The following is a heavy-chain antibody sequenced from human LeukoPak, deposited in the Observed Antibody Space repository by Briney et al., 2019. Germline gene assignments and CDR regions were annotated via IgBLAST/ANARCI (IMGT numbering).Heavy chain of an antibody. D-gene: IGHD5-18*01. Sequence: GGSLRLSCAASGFTFSSYSMNWVRQAPGKGLEWVSYISSSGNTIDYADSVKGRFTISRDNAKNSLYLQMVSLRAEDTAVYYCAGLRGYSYGYGDYWGQGTLVTVSP. J-gene: IGHJ4*02. CDR2: ISSSGNTI. CDR3: AGLRGYSYGYGDY. V-gene: IGHV3-48*04. CDR1: GFTFSSYS.